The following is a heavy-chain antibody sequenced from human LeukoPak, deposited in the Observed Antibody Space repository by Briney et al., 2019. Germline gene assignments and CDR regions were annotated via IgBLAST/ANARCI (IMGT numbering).Heavy chain of an antibody. D-gene: IGHD1-26*01. Sequence: GGSLRLSCAASGFTFSSYGMHWVRQAPGKGLEWVAFIRYDGSNKYYADSVKGRFTISRDNSQNTLYLQMNSLRAEDTAVYYCAKDDWVDGGSYSTFDYWGQGTLVTVSS. CDR3: AKDDWVDGGSYSTFDY. J-gene: IGHJ4*02. CDR1: GFTFSSYG. V-gene: IGHV3-30*02. CDR2: IRYDGSNK.